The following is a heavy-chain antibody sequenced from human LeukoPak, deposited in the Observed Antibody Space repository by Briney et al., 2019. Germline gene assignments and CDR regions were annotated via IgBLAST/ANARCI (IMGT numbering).Heavy chain of an antibody. CDR2: ISYDGSNK. D-gene: IGHD4-23*01. J-gene: IGHJ4*02. CDR1: GFTSSTYA. Sequence: GGSLRLSCAASGFTSSTYAMHWVRQAPGKGLEWVAVISYDGSNKYYADSVKGRFTISRDNFKNTVYLQMNSLRAEDAAIYYCTRVANYGGYEFDFWGQGTLVTVSS. CDR3: TRVANYGGYEFDF. V-gene: IGHV3-30*01.